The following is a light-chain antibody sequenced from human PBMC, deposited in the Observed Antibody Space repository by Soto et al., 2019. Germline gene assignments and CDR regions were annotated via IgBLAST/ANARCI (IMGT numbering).Light chain of an antibody. CDR2: DVS. V-gene: IGLV2-11*01. J-gene: IGLJ1*01. CDR1: SSDVGGYNY. CDR3: SSYAGSTYV. Sequence: QSVLTQPRSVSGSPGQSVTISCTGTSSDVGGYNYVSWYQQHPGKAPKPMIYDVSKRPSGVPDRFSGSKSGNTASLTISGLQAEDEADYYCSSYAGSTYVFGTGTKVTVL.